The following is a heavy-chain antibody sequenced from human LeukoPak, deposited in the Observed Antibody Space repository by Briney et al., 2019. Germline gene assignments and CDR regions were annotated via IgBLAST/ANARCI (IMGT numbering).Heavy chain of an antibody. CDR3: TRWATTVVTPFFDY. J-gene: IGHJ4*02. V-gene: IGHV3-49*04. CDR1: GFTFGDYA. CDR2: IRSKAYGGTT. D-gene: IGHD4-23*01. Sequence: PGRSLRLSCTASGFTFGDYAMSWVRQAPGKGLEWVGFIRSKAYGGTTEYAASVKGRFTISRDDSKSIAYLQMNSLKTEDTAAYYCTRWATTVVTPFFDYWGQGTLVTVSS.